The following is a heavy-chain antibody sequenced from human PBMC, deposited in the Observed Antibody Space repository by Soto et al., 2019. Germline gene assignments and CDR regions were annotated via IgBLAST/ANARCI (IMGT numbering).Heavy chain of an antibody. V-gene: IGHV6-1*01. D-gene: IGHD3-16*02. CDR2: TYYRSKWYN. J-gene: IGHJ4*02. CDR3: ARGEAKYYGYVWRSYRYLYYFDY. CDR1: GDSVSSNSAA. Sequence: QVQLQQSGPGLVKPSQTLSLTCAISGDSVSSNSAAWNWIRQSPSRGLEWLGRTYYRSKWYNDYAGSVKSRITINPDTSKNQFSLQLNSVTPEDTAVYYCARGEAKYYGYVWRSYRYLYYFDYWGQGTLVTVSS.